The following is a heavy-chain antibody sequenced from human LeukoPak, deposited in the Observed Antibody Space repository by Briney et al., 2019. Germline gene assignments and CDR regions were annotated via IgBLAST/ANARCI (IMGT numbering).Heavy chain of an antibody. V-gene: IGHV3-30*18. CDR3: AKYFYGSGTYINYFGY. D-gene: IGHD3-10*01. CDR2: ISYDANDK. Sequence: GGSLRLSCAASGFTFSTYGMHWVRQAPGKGLEWVAIISYDANDKYYADSVKGRFTISRDNSKNTLYLQMNSLRAEDTAVYYCAKYFYGSGTYINYFGYWGQGTLVTVSS. J-gene: IGHJ4*02. CDR1: GFTFSTYG.